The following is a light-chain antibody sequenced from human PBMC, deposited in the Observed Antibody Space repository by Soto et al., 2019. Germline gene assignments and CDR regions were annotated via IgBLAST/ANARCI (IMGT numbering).Light chain of an antibody. CDR3: QHTRTTPRT. V-gene: IGKV1-39*01. J-gene: IGKJ1*01. CDR1: QGISTY. Sequence: DIQMTQSPSSLFPNVGDRVTITCRASQGISTYLHWYQQRPGKAPTLLIYGASNLHSGVPSRFSGRGSGTEFTLTISSLQPEDVATYYCQHTRTTPRTFGQGTKVEIK. CDR2: GAS.